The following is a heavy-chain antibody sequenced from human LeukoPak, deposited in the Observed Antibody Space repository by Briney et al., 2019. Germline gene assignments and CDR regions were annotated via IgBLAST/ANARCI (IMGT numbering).Heavy chain of an antibody. CDR2: IIPIFGTA. Sequence: GASVKVSCKASGGTSSSYAISWVRQAPGQGLEWMGRIIPIFGTANYAQKFQGRVPITTDESTSTAYMELSSLRSEDTAVYYCAIVGTRGVIPYWGQGTLVTVSS. CDR3: AIVGTRGVIPY. J-gene: IGHJ4*02. D-gene: IGHD3-10*01. V-gene: IGHV1-69*05. CDR1: GGTSSSYA.